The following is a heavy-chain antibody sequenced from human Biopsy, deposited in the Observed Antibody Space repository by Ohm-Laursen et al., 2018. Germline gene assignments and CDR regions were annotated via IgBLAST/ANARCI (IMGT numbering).Heavy chain of an antibody. CDR2: IYYRGNT. CDR1: GGSISSNYYY. J-gene: IGHJ4*02. CDR3: ARHGSQGYCTGGSCVDY. Sequence: PETLSLTCTVSGGSISSNYYYWGWIRQPPEKGLEWIGSIYYRGNTNYNPSLKSRVTISVDTSKNQFSLKLSSATAADTAVFYCARHGSQGYCTGGSCVDYWGQGALVTVSS. D-gene: IGHD2-15*01. V-gene: IGHV4-39*01.